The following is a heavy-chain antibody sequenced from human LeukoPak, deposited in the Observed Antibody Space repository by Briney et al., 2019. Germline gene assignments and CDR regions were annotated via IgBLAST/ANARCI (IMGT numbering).Heavy chain of an antibody. CDR1: GGSFSGYY. CDR3: ARGVYSYSDAFDI. CDR2: INHSGST. V-gene: IGHV4-34*01. J-gene: IGHJ3*02. Sequence: PSETLSLTCAVYGGSFSGYYWSWIRQPPGKGLEWIGEINHSGSTNYNPSLKSRVTISVDTSKNQFSLKLSSVTAADTAVYYCARGVYSYSDAFDIWGQGTMVTVSS. D-gene: IGHD5-18*01.